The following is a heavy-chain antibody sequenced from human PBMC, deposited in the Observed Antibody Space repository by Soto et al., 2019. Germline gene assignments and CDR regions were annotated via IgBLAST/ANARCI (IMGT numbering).Heavy chain of an antibody. Sequence: PGGSLRLSCAASGFTFSNAWMNWVRQAPGKGLEWVGRIKSKTDGGTTDYAAPVKGRFTISRDDSKNTLYLQMNSLKTEDTAVYYCTTAELLRPPVVVAEIFYWGQGTLVTVSS. V-gene: IGHV3-15*07. CDR2: IKSKTDGGTT. CDR1: GFTFSNAW. J-gene: IGHJ4*02. CDR3: TTAELLRPPVVVAEIFY. D-gene: IGHD2-15*01.